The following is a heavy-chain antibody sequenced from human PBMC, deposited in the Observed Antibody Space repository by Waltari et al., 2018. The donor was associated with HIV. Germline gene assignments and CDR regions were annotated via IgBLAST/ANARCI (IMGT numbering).Heavy chain of an antibody. V-gene: IGHV4-34*02. CDR3: ARYSGGLTKDWFDP. D-gene: IGHD1-26*01. Sequence: QVQLQQWGAGLLKSSETLSLSCAVYDGSLSGYYWAWIRQSPGKGLEWIGEVSHSGSTKYNPSLKTRVTISVDTSKNQFSLKMRLVTAAYTGVYFCARYSGGLTKDWFDPWGQGSLVSVSS. J-gene: IGHJ5*02. CDR2: VSHSGST. CDR1: DGSLSGYY.